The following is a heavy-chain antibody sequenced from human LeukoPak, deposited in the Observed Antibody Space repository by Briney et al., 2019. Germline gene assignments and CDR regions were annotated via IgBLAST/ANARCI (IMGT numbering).Heavy chain of an antibody. J-gene: IGHJ4*02. Sequence: PGGSLRLSCAASGFTFSSYAMSWVRQAPGKGLEWVSTISGSGGSTYHADSVKGRFTISRDNSKNTLYLQMNSLRAEDTAVYYCARAHLSSIAARQYYFDYWGQGTLVTVSS. V-gene: IGHV3-23*01. CDR1: GFTFSSYA. CDR3: ARAHLSSIAARQYYFDY. D-gene: IGHD6-6*01. CDR2: ISGSGGST.